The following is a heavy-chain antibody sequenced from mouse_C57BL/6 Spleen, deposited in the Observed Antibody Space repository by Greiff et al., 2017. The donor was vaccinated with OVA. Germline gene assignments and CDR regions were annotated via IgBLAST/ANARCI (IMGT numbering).Heavy chain of an antibody. Sequence: VQLQQSGAELVKPGASVKLSCTASGFNIKDYYMHWVKQRTEQGLEWIGRIDPEDGETKYAPKFPGKATITADTSSNTAYLQISSLTSEDTAVYYCALTGTRWDWYFDVWGTGTTVTVSS. CDR2: IDPEDGET. J-gene: IGHJ1*03. CDR3: ALTGTRWDWYFDV. CDR1: GFNIKDYY. D-gene: IGHD4-1*01. V-gene: IGHV14-2*01.